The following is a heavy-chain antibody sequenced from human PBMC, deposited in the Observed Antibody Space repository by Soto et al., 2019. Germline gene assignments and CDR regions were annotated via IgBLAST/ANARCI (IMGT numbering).Heavy chain of an antibody. CDR3: ARPANTVADHFDL. J-gene: IGHJ4*02. CDR2: IYPSDSDT. D-gene: IGHD4-17*01. Sequence: GESLKISCQVSGCTFTIYWIGWVRQMPGKGLEWMGIIYPSDSDTRYSPSFQGQVTISADQSINTAYLQWDSLTASDTAIYYCARPANTVADHFDLWGQGTPVTVSS. V-gene: IGHV5-51*01. CDR1: GCTFTIYW.